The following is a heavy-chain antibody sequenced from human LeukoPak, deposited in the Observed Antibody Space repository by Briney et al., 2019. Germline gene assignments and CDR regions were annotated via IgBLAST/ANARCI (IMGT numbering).Heavy chain of an antibody. V-gene: IGHV4-59*01. Sequence: PSETLSLTCTVSGDSINNYYWSWLRQTPPEGVEWIGFVAYSANSNYNPCLESRVPISSETSNNQFSLKLNSLTAADTAMYYCARVVRGAVTFNRFDPWGERTLVTVSS. CDR3: ARVVRGAVTFNRFDP. CDR1: GDSINNYY. D-gene: IGHD3-10*02. CDR2: VAYSANS. J-gene: IGHJ5*02.